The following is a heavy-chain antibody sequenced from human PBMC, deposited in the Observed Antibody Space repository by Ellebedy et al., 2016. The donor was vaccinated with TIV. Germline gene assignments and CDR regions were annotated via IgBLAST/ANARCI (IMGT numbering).Heavy chain of an antibody. D-gene: IGHD4-23*01. J-gene: IGHJ4*02. CDR2: IYTSGST. CDR1: GGSIGSGSHY. CDR3: ARATVVTLNY. V-gene: IGHV4-61*02. Sequence: SETLSLXCTVSGGSIGSGSHYWSWIRQTAGKGLEWIGRIYTSGSTNYNPSLKSRLTMSVDTSKNQFSLKLSSVTAADTAVYYCARATVVTLNYWGQGILVTVSS.